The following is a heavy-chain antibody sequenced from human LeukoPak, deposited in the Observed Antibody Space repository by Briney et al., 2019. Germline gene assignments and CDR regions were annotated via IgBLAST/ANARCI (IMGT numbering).Heavy chain of an antibody. V-gene: IGHV3-48*02. D-gene: IGHD1-14*01. Sequence: GGSLRLSCAASGFTFSSYTMSWVRQAPGKGLEWVSYISTSSSISYADSVEGRFTISRDNAKNSLYLQMNSLRDEDTAVYYCARPRVGNHFDYWGQGTLVTVSS. CDR3: ARPRVGNHFDY. CDR1: GFTFSSYT. CDR2: ISTSSSI. J-gene: IGHJ4*02.